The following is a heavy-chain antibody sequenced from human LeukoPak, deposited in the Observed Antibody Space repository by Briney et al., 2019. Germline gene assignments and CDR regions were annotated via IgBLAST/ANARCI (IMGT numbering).Heavy chain of an antibody. J-gene: IGHJ6*02. CDR1: GFTFSSYG. V-gene: IGHV3-33*01. D-gene: IGHD5-12*01. Sequence: GGSLRLSCAASGFTFSSYGMHWVRQAPGKGLEWVAVIWYDGSNKFNADSVKGRFTISRDNSKNTLYLQMNNLRAEDTAVYFCARDWRGYSGYHSSYYGMGVWGQGTMVTVSS. CDR3: ARDWRGYSGYHSSYYGMGV. CDR2: IWYDGSNK.